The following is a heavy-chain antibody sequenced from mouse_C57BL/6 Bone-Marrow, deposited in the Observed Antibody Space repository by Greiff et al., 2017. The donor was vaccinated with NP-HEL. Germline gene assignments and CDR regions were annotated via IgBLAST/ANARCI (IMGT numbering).Heavy chain of an antibody. CDR1: GFTFSDYY. J-gene: IGHJ4*01. V-gene: IGHV5-12*01. CDR3: ARDYGSSRLMDY. D-gene: IGHD1-1*01. CDR2: ISNGGGST. Sequence: EVKVVESGGGLVQPGGSLKLSCAASGFTFSDYYMYWVRQTPEKRLEWVAYISNGGGSTYYPDTVKGRFTISRDNAKNTLYLQMSRLKSEDTAMYYCARDYGSSRLMDYWGQGTSVTVSS.